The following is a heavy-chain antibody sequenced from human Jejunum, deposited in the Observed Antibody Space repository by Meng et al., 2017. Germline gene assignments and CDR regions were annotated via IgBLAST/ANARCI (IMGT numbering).Heavy chain of an antibody. J-gene: IGHJ4*02. V-gene: IGHV4-34*02. D-gene: IGHD1-26*01. CDR2: FTRGGTT. CDR3: ARHEVDFDN. Sequence: QVPLQQWGAGLLKPSETLSLPCAVYGGSIGGYFWSWIRQAPGEGLEWVGEFTRGGTTNYNPSLKSRVTISADTSKNQFSLTLSSVSAADTAVYYCARHEVDFDNWGQGTLVTVSS. CDR1: GGSIGGYF.